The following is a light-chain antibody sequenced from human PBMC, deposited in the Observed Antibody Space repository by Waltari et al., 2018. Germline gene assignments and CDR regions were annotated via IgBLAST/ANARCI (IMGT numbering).Light chain of an antibody. Sequence: QSVLTQPPSVSASPGHSVTISCTGTSSDVGGYDFVSWYQQDPGKAPKLLIFDVTKRPSGVPSRFSASKSGNTASLTISGLQAEDEADYYCCSYAVTSSSYVFGGGTKVIV. CDR2: DVT. J-gene: IGLJ1*01. V-gene: IGLV2-11*01. CDR1: SSDVGGYDF. CDR3: CSYAVTSSSYV.